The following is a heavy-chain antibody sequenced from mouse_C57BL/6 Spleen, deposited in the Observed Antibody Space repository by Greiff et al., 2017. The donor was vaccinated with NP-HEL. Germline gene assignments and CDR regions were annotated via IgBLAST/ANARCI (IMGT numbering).Heavy chain of an antibody. Sequence: VQLQQSGAELVRPGTSVKVSCKAPGYAFTNYLIEWVKQRPGQGLEWIGVINPGSGGTNYNEKFKGKATLTADKSSSTAYMQLSSLTSEDSAVYFCARYHYYAMDYWGQGTSVTVSS. J-gene: IGHJ4*01. CDR3: ARYHYYAMDY. CDR2: INPGSGGT. V-gene: IGHV1-54*01. CDR1: GYAFTNYL.